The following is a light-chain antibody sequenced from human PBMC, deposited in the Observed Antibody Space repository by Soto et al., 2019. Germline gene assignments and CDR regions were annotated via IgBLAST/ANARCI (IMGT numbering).Light chain of an antibody. CDR3: HQYNDWLWT. CDR2: GAS. Sequence: EIVMTQSPGTLSVSPGERVTLSCRASQSVDSNLAWYSQRPGQAPRLLIYGASTRATGIPARFSGSGSGTEVTLTISGLQAEDFALYFCHQYNDWLWTFGQGTRVEIK. V-gene: IGKV3-15*01. J-gene: IGKJ1*01. CDR1: QSVDSN.